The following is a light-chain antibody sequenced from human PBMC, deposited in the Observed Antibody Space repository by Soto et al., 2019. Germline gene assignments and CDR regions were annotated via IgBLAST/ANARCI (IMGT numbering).Light chain of an antibody. CDR1: QSVSSSY. CDR2: GAS. J-gene: IGKJ2*01. V-gene: IGKV3-20*01. Sequence: EIVLTQSPGILSLSPGERATLSCRASQSVSSSYLAWYQHKPGQAPRLLIYGASSRATGIPDRFSGSGYGTDFTLTIIRLDAEDFAVYYCHHYCSSPPTTFGQGTKLDIK. CDR3: HHYCSSPPTT.